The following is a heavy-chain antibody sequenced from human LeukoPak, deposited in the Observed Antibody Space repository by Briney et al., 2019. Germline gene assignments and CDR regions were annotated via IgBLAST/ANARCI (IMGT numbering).Heavy chain of an antibody. Sequence: GGSPRLSCAASGFTFSSYAMNWVRQAPGKGLEWVSAITSGGNTYYADSVKGRFTISRDSSKNTLYLQMNSLRSEDTAVYYCAKGGGPYHLPTDYWGQGTLVTVSS. J-gene: IGHJ4*02. CDR2: ITSGGNT. V-gene: IGHV3-23*01. CDR1: GFTFSSYA. CDR3: AKGGGPYHLPTDY. D-gene: IGHD2-2*01.